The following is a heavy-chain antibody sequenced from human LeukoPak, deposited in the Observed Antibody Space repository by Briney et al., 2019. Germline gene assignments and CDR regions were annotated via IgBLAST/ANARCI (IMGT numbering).Heavy chain of an antibody. CDR3: AKDPNGDYVGAFDG. D-gene: IGHD4-17*01. V-gene: IGHV3-23*01. J-gene: IGHJ3*01. Sequence: GGSLRLSCGPSGFTINIYAMTWVRQAPGKGLEWVSSITVNGGGISYADSVKGRFTISRDNSKNTLYLQMNSLRAEDTAVYYCAKDPNGDYVGAFDGWDQGTRVTVSS. CDR1: GFTINIYA. CDR2: ITVNGGGI.